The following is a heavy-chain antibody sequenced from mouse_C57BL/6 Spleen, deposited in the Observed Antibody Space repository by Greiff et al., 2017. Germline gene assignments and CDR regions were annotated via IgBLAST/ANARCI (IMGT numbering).Heavy chain of an antibody. CDR1: GYTFTDYY. J-gene: IGHJ2*01. CDR3: ARSGIYFDY. V-gene: IGHV1-26*01. Sequence: EVQLQQSGPELVKPGASVKISCKASGYTFTDYYMNWVKQSHGKSLEWIGDINPNNGGTSYNQKFKGKATLTVDKSSSTAYMELRSLTSEDSADYYCARSGIYFDYWGQGTTLTVSS. D-gene: IGHD4-1*01. CDR2: INPNNGGT.